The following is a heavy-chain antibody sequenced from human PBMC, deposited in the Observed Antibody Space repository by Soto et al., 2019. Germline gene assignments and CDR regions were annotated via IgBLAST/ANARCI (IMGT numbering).Heavy chain of an antibody. CDR3: ARDGLRGYSGYESRYYFDY. J-gene: IGHJ4*02. CDR2: IIPIFGTA. Sequence: SVKVSCKASGGTFSSYAISWVRQAPGQGLEWMGGIIPIFGTANYAQKFQGRVTITADESTSTAYMELSSLRSEDTAVYYCARDGLRGYSGYESRYYFDYWGQGTLVTVSS. CDR1: GGTFSSYA. D-gene: IGHD5-12*01. V-gene: IGHV1-69*13.